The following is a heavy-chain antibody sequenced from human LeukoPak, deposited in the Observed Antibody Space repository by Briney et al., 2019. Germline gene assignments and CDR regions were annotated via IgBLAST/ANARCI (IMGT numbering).Heavy chain of an antibody. CDR3: ARDNGHYDSSGPFRY. CDR1: GYTFTSYG. J-gene: IGHJ4*02. CDR2: ISAYNGNT. Sequence: ASVKVSCKASGYTFTSYGISWVRQAPGQGLEWMGWISAYNGNTNYAQKFQGRVTMTTDTSTSTAYMELRSLRSDDTAVYYCARDNGHYDSSGPFRYWGQGNLVTVSS. D-gene: IGHD3-22*01. V-gene: IGHV1-18*01.